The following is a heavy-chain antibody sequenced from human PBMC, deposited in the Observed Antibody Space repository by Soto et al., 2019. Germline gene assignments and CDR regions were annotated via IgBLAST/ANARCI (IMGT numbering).Heavy chain of an antibody. Sequence: SETLSLTCTVSGGSISSGGYYWSWIRQHPGKGLEWIGYIYYSGSTYYNPSLKSRVTISVDTSKNQFSLKLSSVTAADTAVYYCASLPRDYYSSGTDGVDHCGQGTLSTVPS. CDR1: GGSISSGGYY. CDR3: ASLPRDYYSSGTDGVDH. V-gene: IGHV4-31*03. D-gene: IGHD3-22*01. J-gene: IGHJ4*03. CDR2: IYYSGST.